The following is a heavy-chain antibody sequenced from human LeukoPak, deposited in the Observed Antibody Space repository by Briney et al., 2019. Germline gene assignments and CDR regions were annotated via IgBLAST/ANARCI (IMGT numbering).Heavy chain of an antibody. CDR1: GGSISSGGYY. J-gene: IGHJ3*02. V-gene: IGHV4-31*03. D-gene: IGHD3-10*01. Sequence: SETLSLTCTVPGGSISSGGYYWSWVRRHPGKGLEWIGYIYYSVSPYYNPSLKSRVPISVDTSKNHFSLKLSSVTAADTAVYYCARSDYYGSGSYYNEGGAFDIWGQGTMVTVSS. CDR2: IYYSVSP. CDR3: ARSDYYGSGSYYNEGGAFDI.